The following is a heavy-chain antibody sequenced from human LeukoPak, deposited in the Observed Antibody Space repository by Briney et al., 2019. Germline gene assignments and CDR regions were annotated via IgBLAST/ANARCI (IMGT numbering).Heavy chain of an antibody. CDR1: GFTFSGYA. D-gene: IGHD3-16*01. CDR3: ARVAPPLDDYIRGSFPYYFDY. V-gene: IGHV3-23*01. Sequence: GGSLRLSCAASGFTFSGYAMSWVRQASGEGLEWVSVISGSGGTTYYADSVKGRFTISRDNSKDTLYLHMSSLRVEDTAVFYCARVAPPLDDYIRGSFPYYFDYWGQGTLVTVSS. J-gene: IGHJ4*02. CDR2: ISGSGGTT.